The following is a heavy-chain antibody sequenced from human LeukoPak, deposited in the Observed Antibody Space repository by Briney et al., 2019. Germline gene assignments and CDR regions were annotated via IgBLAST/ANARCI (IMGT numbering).Heavy chain of an antibody. V-gene: IGHV1-69-2*01. D-gene: IGHD1-26*01. CDR1: GGTFSSYA. CDR3: ATVLRGSYWYYFDY. J-gene: IGHJ4*02. CDR2: VDTEDGET. Sequence: VASVKVSCKASGGTFSSYAISWVRQAPGKGLEWMGLVDTEDGETIYAEKFQGRVTITADTSTDTAYMELSSLRSEDTVVYYCATVLRGSYWYYFDYWGQGTLVTVSS.